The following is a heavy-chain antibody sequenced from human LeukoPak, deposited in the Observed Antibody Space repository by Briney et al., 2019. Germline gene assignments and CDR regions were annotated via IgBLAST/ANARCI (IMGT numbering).Heavy chain of an antibody. CDR1: GASISSGGYY. J-gene: IGHJ4*02. CDR2: IYYGGST. Sequence: SETLSLTCTVSGASISSGGYYWSWIRQHPGKGLAWIGYIYYGGSTYYNPSLKSRITISVDTSKNQFSLELSSVTAADTAVYYCARADGGVRGYYFDYWGQGIMVTASS. CDR3: ARADGGVRGYYFDY. D-gene: IGHD3-10*01. V-gene: IGHV4-31*03.